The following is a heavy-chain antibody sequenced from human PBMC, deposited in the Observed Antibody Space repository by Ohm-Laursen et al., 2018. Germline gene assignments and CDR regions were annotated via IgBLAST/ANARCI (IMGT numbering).Heavy chain of an antibody. V-gene: IGHV3-48*03. Sequence: SLRLSCAASGFTFSSYEMNWVRQAPGKGLEWLSYISGSGSTIYYADSVKGRFTISRDNAKNSLYLQMNSLRAEDTAVYYCARDDSSRKFDYWGQGTLVTVSS. CDR1: GFTFSSYE. D-gene: IGHD1-14*01. CDR2: ISGSGSTI. CDR3: ARDDSSRKFDY. J-gene: IGHJ4*02.